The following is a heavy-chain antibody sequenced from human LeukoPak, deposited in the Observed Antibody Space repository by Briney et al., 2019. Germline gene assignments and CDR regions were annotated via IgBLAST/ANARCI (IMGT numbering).Heavy chain of an antibody. J-gene: IGHJ4*02. CDR3: ARTVEGHFDF. D-gene: IGHD5-24*01. CDR2: ISIAGNLI. Sequence: PGGSLRLSCVASAFTFKTYTLNWVRQTPGKGLEGVSYISIAGNLINYADSARGRFPISRDNAKNSLYLYMSSLTPEDTAVYYCARTVEGHFDFRGQGTLVTVSS. CDR1: AFTFKTYT. V-gene: IGHV3-21*01.